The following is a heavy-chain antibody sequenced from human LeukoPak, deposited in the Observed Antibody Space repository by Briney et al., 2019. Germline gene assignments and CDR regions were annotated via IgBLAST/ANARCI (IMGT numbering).Heavy chain of an antibody. V-gene: IGHV1-69*05. J-gene: IGHJ4*02. Sequence: SVKVSCKASGGTFTSYAISWVRQAPGQGLEWMGGIIPIFGTANYAQKFQGRVTITTDESTSTAYMELSSLRSEDTAVYYCAMSLGPREKDYWGQGTLVTVSS. CDR2: IIPIFGTA. CDR1: GGTFTSYA. CDR3: AMSLGPREKDY.